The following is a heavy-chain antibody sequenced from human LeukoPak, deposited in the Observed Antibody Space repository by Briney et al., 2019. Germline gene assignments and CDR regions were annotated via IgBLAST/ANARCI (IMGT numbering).Heavy chain of an antibody. Sequence: SETLSLTCTVSGGSISSYYWSWIRQPPGKGLEWIGYIYYSGSTNYNPSLKSRVTISVDTSKNQFSLKLSSVTAADTAVYYCARHRRDSIAAAGTGPFDYWGQGTLVTASS. J-gene: IGHJ4*02. CDR2: IYYSGST. CDR1: GGSISSYY. CDR3: ARHRRDSIAAAGTGPFDY. D-gene: IGHD6-13*01. V-gene: IGHV4-59*08.